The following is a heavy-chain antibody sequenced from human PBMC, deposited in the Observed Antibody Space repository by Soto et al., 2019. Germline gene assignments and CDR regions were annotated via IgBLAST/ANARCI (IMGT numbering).Heavy chain of an antibody. D-gene: IGHD5-12*01. CDR1: GFTFSSYA. CDR2: ISGSGGST. CDR3: AKAITSWWLRSDYYYFGMDV. Sequence: PGGSLRLSCAASGFTFSSYAMSWVRQAPGKGLEWVSAISGSGGSTYYADSVKGRFTISRDNSKNTLYLQMNSLRAEDTAVYYCAKAITSWWLRSDYYYFGMDVWGQGTPVTVPS. J-gene: IGHJ6*02. V-gene: IGHV3-23*01.